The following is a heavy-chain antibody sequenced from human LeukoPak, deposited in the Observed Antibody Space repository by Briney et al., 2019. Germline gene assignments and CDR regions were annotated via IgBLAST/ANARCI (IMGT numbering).Heavy chain of an antibody. CDR3: ARVMTTATLSAFHI. CDR1: GYTFTGYY. Sequence: ASVKVSCKASGYTFTGYYMHWVRQAPGQGLEWMGWINTKSGGTGYAQKFQGRVTMTRDTSISTAYMELSRLRSDDTAVYYCARVMTTATLSAFHIWGQGTMVTVSS. J-gene: IGHJ3*02. CDR2: INTKSGGT. V-gene: IGHV1-2*02. D-gene: IGHD4-17*01.